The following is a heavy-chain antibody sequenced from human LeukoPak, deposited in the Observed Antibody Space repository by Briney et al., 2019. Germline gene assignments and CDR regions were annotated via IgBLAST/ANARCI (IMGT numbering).Heavy chain of an antibody. CDR2: FDPEDGET. CDR3: ARPSHTYGSGSPYYYYGMDV. V-gene: IGHV1-24*01. J-gene: IGHJ6*02. Sequence: ASVKVSCKVSGYTLTELSMHWVRQAPGKGLEWRGGFDPEDGETIYAQKFQGRVTMNTDTSTSTAYMELRSLRSDDTAVYYCARPSHTYGSGSPYYYYGMDVWGQGTTVTVSS. CDR1: GYTLTELS. D-gene: IGHD3-10*01.